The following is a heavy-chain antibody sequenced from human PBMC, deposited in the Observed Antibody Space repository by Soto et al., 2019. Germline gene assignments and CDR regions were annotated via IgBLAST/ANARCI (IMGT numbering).Heavy chain of an antibody. CDR3: ARDGEVGATAYYFDY. J-gene: IGHJ4*02. D-gene: IGHD1-26*01. CDR1: GGTFSSYA. V-gene: IGHV1-69*13. CDR2: IIPIFGTA. Sequence: SVKVSCKASGGTFSSYAISWVRQAPGQGLEWMGGIIPIFGTANYAQKFQGRVTITADESTSTAYMELSSLRSEDTAVYYCARDGEVGATAYYFDYWGQGTLVTVSS.